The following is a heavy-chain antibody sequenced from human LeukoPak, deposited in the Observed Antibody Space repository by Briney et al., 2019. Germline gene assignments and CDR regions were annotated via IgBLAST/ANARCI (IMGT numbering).Heavy chain of an antibody. J-gene: IGHJ4*02. V-gene: IGHV3-7*01. D-gene: IGHD1-1*01. Sequence: GGSLRLSCAASGFTFSSFWMGWVRQAPGKGLEWVASIRWDDERHHVDSVTGRFSVSRDNAKNSLYLQMNSLRAEDTAVYFCSRITTNGYFEYWGQGALVTVSS. CDR1: GFTFSSFW. CDR3: SRITTNGYFEY. CDR2: IRWDDER.